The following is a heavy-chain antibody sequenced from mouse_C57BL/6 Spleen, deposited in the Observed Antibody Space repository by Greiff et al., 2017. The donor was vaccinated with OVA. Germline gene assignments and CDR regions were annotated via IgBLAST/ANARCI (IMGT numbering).Heavy chain of an antibody. D-gene: IGHD1-1*01. CDR2: IDPSDSYT. J-gene: IGHJ1*03. CDR1: GYTFTSYW. CDR3: ARRYYGRSYWYFDV. V-gene: IGHV1-50*01. Sequence: QVQLQQPGAELVKPGASVKLSCKASGYTFTSYWMQWVKQRPGQGLEWIGEIDPSDSYTNYNQKFKGKATLTVDTSSSTAYMQLSSLTSEDSAVYDCARRYYGRSYWYFDVWGTGTTVTVSS.